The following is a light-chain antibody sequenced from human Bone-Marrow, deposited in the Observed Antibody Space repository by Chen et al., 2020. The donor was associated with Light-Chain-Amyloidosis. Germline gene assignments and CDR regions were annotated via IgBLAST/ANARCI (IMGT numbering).Light chain of an antibody. CDR2: DVS. Sequence: SALTQPRSVSGSPGQSVTISCTGTSRDVGGYDSVSWYQQYPGKAPKLMIYDVSKRPSGVPDRFSACKSGNTASLTISGLQAEDEADYSCCSYAGIYWVFGGGTKLTVL. CDR3: CSYAGIYWV. J-gene: IGLJ3*02. CDR1: SRDVGGYDS. V-gene: IGLV2-11*01.